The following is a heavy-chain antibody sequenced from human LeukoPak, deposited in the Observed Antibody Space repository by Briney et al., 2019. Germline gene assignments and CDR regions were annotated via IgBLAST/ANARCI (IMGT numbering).Heavy chain of an antibody. CDR1: GGSFSGYY. J-gene: IGHJ4*02. V-gene: IGHV4-34*01. D-gene: IGHD6-19*01. CDR3: ARVGPVAGTSGFDY. Sequence: SSETLSLTCAVYGGSFSGYYWSWIRQPPGKGLEWIGEINHSGSTNYNPSLKSRVTISVDTSKNQFSLKLTSVTAADTAVYYCARVGPVAGTSGFDYWGQGTLVTVSS. CDR2: INHSGST.